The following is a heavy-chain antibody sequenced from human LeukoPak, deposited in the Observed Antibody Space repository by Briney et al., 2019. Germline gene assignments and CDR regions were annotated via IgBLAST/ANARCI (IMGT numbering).Heavy chain of an antibody. D-gene: IGHD2-2*02. CDR3: ARGPGSLVVVPAAVPLDWYFDL. J-gene: IGHJ2*01. CDR1: GYTFTSYG. V-gene: IGHV1-2*02. Sequence: GASVKVSCKASGYTFTSYGISWVRQAPGQGLEWMGWINPNSGGTNYAQKFQGRVTMTRDTSISTAYMELSRLRSGDTAVYYCARGPGSLVVVPAAVPLDWYFDLWGRGTLVTVSS. CDR2: INPNSGGT.